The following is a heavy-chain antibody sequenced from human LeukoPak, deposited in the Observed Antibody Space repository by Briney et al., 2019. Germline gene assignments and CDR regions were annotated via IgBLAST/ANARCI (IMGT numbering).Heavy chain of an antibody. Sequence: ASVKVSCKASGYTFTSYYMHWVRQAPGQGLEWMGIINPSGGSTSYAQKFQGRVTMTRDTSTSTVYMELSSLRSEDTVVYYCARDRVQLERREVWFDPWGQGTLVTVSS. CDR1: GYTFTSYY. CDR3: ARDRVQLERREVWFDP. D-gene: IGHD1-1*01. J-gene: IGHJ5*02. CDR2: INPSGGST. V-gene: IGHV1-46*01.